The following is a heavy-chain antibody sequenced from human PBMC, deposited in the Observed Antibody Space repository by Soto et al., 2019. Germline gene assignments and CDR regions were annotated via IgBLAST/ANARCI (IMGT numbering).Heavy chain of an antibody. J-gene: IGHJ3*02. Sequence: ASVKVSCKDSGYTFTSYGISWVRQAPGRGLEWMGWISAYNGNTNYAQKLQGRVTMTTDTSTSTAYLELRSLRSDDTAVYYCAIDDYYGSGSYYNVGAFDIWGQGTMVTVSS. CDR2: ISAYNGNT. CDR3: AIDDYYGSGSYYNVGAFDI. V-gene: IGHV1-18*01. CDR1: GYTFTSYG. D-gene: IGHD3-10*01.